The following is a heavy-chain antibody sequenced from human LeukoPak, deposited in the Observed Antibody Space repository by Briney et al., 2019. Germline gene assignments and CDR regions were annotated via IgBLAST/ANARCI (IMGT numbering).Heavy chain of an antibody. V-gene: IGHV3-33*01. CDR3: AGGSPRIYYYYGMDV. J-gene: IGHJ6*04. D-gene: IGHD2-15*01. CDR2: IWYDGSNK. CDR1: GFTFSSYG. Sequence: PGRSLRLSCAASGFTFSSYGMHWVRQAPGKGLEWVAVIWYDGSNKYYADSVKGRFTISRDNSKNTLYLQMNSLRAEDTAVYYCAGGSPRIYYYYGMDVWGKGTTVTVSS.